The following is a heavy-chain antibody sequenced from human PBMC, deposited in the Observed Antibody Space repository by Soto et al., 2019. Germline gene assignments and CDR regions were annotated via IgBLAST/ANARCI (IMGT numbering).Heavy chain of an antibody. CDR1: GGSISSSSYY. V-gene: IGHV4-39*01. Sequence: SETLSLTCTVSGGSISSSSYYWGWIRRPPGKGLEWIGSIYYSGSTYYNPSLKSRVTISVDTSKNQFSLKLSSVTAADTAVYYCATTGEWELRAYYYGMDVWGQGTTVTVSS. J-gene: IGHJ6*02. CDR2: IYYSGST. D-gene: IGHD1-26*01. CDR3: ATTGEWELRAYYYGMDV.